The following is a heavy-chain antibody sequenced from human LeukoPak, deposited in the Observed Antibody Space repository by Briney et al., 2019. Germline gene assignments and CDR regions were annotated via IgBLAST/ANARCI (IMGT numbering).Heavy chain of an antibody. CDR3: ARTSITIGGVDAFDI. CDR2: IYTSGST. V-gene: IGHV4-61*02. J-gene: IGHJ3*02. Sequence: PSETLSLTCTVSGGSISSGSYYWSWIRQPAGKGLEWIGRIYTSGSTNYNPSLNSRVTISVDTSKNQFSLKLSSVTAADTAVYYCARTSITIGGVDAFDIWGQGTMVTVSS. D-gene: IGHD3-3*01. CDR1: GGSISSGSYY.